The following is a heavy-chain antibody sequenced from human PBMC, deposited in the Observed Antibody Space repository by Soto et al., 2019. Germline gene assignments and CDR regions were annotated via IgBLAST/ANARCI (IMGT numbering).Heavy chain of an antibody. J-gene: IGHJ3*02. CDR2: IYYSGSI. CDR1: GGFISSGGSY. Sequence: PLLPRSLECPVAGGFISSGGSYWCLIRPHPGMDLEWIEYIYYSGSIHYHPSLKSRVPISVDTAKNQFSLKLSSVTAAGTAVYYCARHVGARYCSGGSCYSAAFDIWGQGTMVTVSS. V-gene: IGHV4-31*03. D-gene: IGHD2-15*01. CDR3: ARHVGARYCSGGSCYSAAFDI.